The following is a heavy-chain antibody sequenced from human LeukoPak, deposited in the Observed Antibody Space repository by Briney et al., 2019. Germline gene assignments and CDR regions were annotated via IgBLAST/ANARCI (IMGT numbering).Heavy chain of an antibody. Sequence: SVKVSCKASGGTFSSYAISWVRQAPGQGLEWMGGIIPIFGTANYAQRFQGRVTITADKSTSTAYMELSSLRSEDTAVYYCARGVIGAGSSPRTWVGDYFDYWGQGTLVTVSS. CDR1: GGTFSSYA. V-gene: IGHV1-69*06. CDR3: ARGVIGAGSSPRTWVGDYFDY. CDR2: IIPIFGTA. D-gene: IGHD3-16*02. J-gene: IGHJ4*02.